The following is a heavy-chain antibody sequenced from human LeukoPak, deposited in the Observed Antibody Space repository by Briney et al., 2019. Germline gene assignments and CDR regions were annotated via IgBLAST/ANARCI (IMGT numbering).Heavy chain of an antibody. V-gene: IGHV3-53*01. CDR2: ISSGGNT. CDR1: GFIVSSNY. CDR3: ARGDRVANTGYYFDY. D-gene: IGHD5-12*01. Sequence: GGSLRPSCSASGFIVSSNYMGWVRQAPGKGLEWVSVISSGGNTYYADSVKGRFTISRDNSKNTVHLQMNGLRPEDTAVYYCARGDRVANTGYYFDYWGQGILVTVSS. J-gene: IGHJ4*02.